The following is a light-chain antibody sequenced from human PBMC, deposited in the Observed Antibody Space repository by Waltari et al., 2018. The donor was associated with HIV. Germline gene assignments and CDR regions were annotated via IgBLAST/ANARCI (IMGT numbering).Light chain of an antibody. CDR3: QQYNSYPWT. Sequence: AIRMAQSPSSLSALTGDSVTIPCRASQDISTSLAWYQQKPGGAPKLLIYGSSSLHIGVPARFSGGGSGTNFTLTITCLQSEDFATYYCQQYNSYPWTFGQGSSV. J-gene: IGKJ1*01. CDR2: GSS. CDR1: QDISTS. V-gene: IGKV1-8*01.